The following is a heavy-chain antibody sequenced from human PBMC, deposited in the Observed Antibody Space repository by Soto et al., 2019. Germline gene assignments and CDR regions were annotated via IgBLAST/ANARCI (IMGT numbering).Heavy chain of an antibody. Sequence: EVQLVESGGGLVQPGGSLRLSCAASGFTFSNYWMHWVRQAAGKGLVWVSRIRIDGSSTSYAGSVKGRFTISRDNAKNTLYLQMNSLRAEDAAVYSCARSPYGDYFDSWGQGTLVTVSS. CDR2: IRIDGSST. J-gene: IGHJ4*02. CDR3: ARSPYGDYFDS. D-gene: IGHD4-17*01. V-gene: IGHV3-74*01. CDR1: GFTFSNYW.